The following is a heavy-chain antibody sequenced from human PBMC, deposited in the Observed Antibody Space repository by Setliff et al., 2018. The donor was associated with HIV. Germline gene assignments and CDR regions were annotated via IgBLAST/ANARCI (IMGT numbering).Heavy chain of an antibody. CDR3: AREDYYDSY. D-gene: IGHD3-22*01. CDR2: IIPIFGTA. V-gene: IGHV1-69*05. J-gene: IGHJ4*02. Sequence: SVKVSCKASGGTVSRLTFGWVRQVPGQGLEWMGGIIPIFGTANYAQKFQGRVTITTDESTSTAYMELSSLRSEDTAVYYCAREDYYDSYWGQGTLVTVSS. CDR1: GGTVSRLT.